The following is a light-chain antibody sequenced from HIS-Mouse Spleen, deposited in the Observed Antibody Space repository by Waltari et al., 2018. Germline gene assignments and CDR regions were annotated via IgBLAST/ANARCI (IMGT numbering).Light chain of an antibody. CDR2: EGS. V-gene: IGLV2-23*01. CDR3: CSYAGSSTFVV. Sequence: GQSITISCTGTSSDVGSYNLVSWYQQHPGKAPKLMIYEGSKRPSGVSNRFSGSKSGNTASLTISGLQAEDEADYYCCSYAGSSTFVVFGGGTKLTVL. J-gene: IGLJ2*01. CDR1: SSDVGSYNL.